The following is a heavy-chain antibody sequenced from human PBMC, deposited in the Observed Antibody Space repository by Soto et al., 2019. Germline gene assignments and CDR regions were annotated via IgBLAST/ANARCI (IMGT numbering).Heavy chain of an antibody. CDR2: IYYSGST. D-gene: IGHD3-10*01. J-gene: IGHJ4*02. V-gene: IGHV4-59*01. CDR1: GGYISSCY. Sequence: SETLSLTCTVSGGYISSCYWSWIRQPPGKGLEWIGYIYYSGSTNYNPSLKSRVTISVDTSKNQFSLKLSSVTAADTAVYFCAGTSMVRGVISRFDYWGQGTLVTVSS. CDR3: AGTSMVRGVISRFDY.